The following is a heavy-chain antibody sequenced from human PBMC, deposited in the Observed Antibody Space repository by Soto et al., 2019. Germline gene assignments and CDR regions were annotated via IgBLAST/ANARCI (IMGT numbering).Heavy chain of an antibody. CDR2: IYWDDDK. D-gene: IGHD2-2*01. J-gene: IGHJ5*02. CDR3: AHRRDSDIVVVPAFLRKSNWFDP. CDR1: GFSLSTSGVG. V-gene: IGHV2-5*02. Sequence: QITLKESGPTLVKPTQTLTLTCTFSGFSLSTSGVGVGWIRQPPGKALEWLALIYWDDDKRYSPSLKSRLTITKDTSKNQVVLTMTNMDPVDTATYYCAHRRDSDIVVVPAFLRKSNWFDPWGQGTLVTVSS.